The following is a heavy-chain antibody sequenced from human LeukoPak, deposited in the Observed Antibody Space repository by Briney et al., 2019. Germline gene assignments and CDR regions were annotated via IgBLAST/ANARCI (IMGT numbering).Heavy chain of an antibody. Sequence: PSETLSLTCTVSGGSISSGDYYWSWIRQPPGKGLEWIGYIYYSGSTYYNPSLKSRVTISVDTSKNQFSLKLSSVTAADTAVYYCSSRGYSSRHRVNYMDVWGKGTTVTVSS. J-gene: IGHJ6*03. CDR2: IYYSGST. CDR3: SSRGYSSRHRVNYMDV. D-gene: IGHD6-13*01. CDR1: GGSISSGDYY. V-gene: IGHV4-30-4*08.